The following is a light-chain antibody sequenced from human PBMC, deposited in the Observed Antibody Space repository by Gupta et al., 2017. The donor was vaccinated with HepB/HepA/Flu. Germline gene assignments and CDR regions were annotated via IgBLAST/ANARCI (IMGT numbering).Light chain of an antibody. V-gene: IGKV3-20*01. J-gene: IGKJ1*01. CDR2: VAS. Sequence: DIVLTQSPGTLSLSPGERATLSCRASQSVSNNWLAWYQQKPDQTPRLLLCVASSRATGIPDRFSGSGSGTDFSLTVSRLEPEDFAVYYCQQYGSSPRTFGQGTRVEIK. CDR3: QQYGSSPRT. CDR1: QSVSNNW.